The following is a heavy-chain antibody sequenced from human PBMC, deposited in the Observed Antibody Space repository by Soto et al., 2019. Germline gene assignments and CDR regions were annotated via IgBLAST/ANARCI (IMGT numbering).Heavy chain of an antibody. Sequence: SSVKVSCKASGATFSSYAISWVRQAPGQGLEWIGGIIPIFGTANYAQKFQGRVTITADESTSTAYMELSSLRSEDTAVYYCARDTRYTIFGVVIIHYYGMDVWGQGTTVTVSS. CDR3: ARDTRYTIFGVVIIHYYGMDV. CDR2: IIPIFGTA. D-gene: IGHD3-3*01. J-gene: IGHJ6*02. CDR1: GATFSSYA. V-gene: IGHV1-69*13.